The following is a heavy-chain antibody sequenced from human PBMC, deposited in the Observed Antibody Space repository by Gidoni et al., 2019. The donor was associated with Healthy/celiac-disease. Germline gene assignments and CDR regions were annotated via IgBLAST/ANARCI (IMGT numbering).Heavy chain of an antibody. D-gene: IGHD1-26*01. CDR1: GFSLSTSGVG. CDR3: ARGSQGWFDP. V-gene: IGHV2-5*01. J-gene: IGHJ5*02. Sequence: ITLKESGSTLVKPTQILTLTCTFSGFSLSTSGVGVGWNRQPPGKALEWLALIYWNDDKRYSPALKSRLTITKDTSKNQVVLTMTDLDPVDTATYCCARGSQGWFDPWGQGTLVTVSS. CDR2: IYWNDDK.